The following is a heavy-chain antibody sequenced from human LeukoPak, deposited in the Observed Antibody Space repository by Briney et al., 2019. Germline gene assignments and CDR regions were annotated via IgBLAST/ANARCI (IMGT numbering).Heavy chain of an antibody. J-gene: IGHJ5*02. CDR3: ARRTGRMPVIAFGGFDP. Sequence: KSSETLSLTCAVYGGSFSGYYWSWIRQPPGKGLEWIGEINHSGSTNYNPSLKSRVTISVDTSKNQFSLKLSSVTAADTAVYYCARRTGRMPVIAFGGFDPWGQGTLVTVSS. CDR1: GGSFSGYY. V-gene: IGHV4-34*01. CDR2: INHSGST. D-gene: IGHD3-16*01.